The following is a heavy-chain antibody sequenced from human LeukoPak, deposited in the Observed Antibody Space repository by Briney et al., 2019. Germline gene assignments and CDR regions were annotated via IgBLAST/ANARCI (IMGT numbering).Heavy chain of an antibody. CDR2: IYYSGST. V-gene: IGHV4-59*01. J-gene: IGHJ5*02. CDR3: ARVSYDILTGYPNRFDP. Sequence: SETLSLTCTVSGGSISSYYWSWIRQPPGRGLEWIGYIYYSGSTNYNPSLKSRVTISVDTSKNQFSLKLSSVTAADTAVYYCARVSYDILTGYPNRFDPWGQGTLVTVSS. CDR1: GGSISSYY. D-gene: IGHD3-9*01.